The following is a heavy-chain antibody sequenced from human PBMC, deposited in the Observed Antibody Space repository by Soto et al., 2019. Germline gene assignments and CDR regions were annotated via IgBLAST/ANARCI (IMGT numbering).Heavy chain of an antibody. CDR1: GFTVSSNY. CDR2: IYSGGST. CDR3: ASAYSSSWYVGRLDY. V-gene: IGHV3-66*01. J-gene: IGHJ4*02. Sequence: VQLVESGGGLVQPGGSLRLSCAASGFTVSSNYMSWVRQAPGKGLEWVSVIYSGGSTYYADSVKGRFTISRDNSKNTLYLQMNSLRAEDTAVYYCASAYSSSWYVGRLDYWGQGTLVTVSS. D-gene: IGHD6-13*01.